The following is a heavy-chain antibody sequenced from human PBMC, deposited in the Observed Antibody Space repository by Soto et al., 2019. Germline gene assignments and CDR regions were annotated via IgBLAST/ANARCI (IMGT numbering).Heavy chain of an antibody. CDR2: ISYDGINK. V-gene: IGHV3-30*03. CDR1: GFTFNTYG. J-gene: IGHJ2*01. D-gene: IGHD1-26*01. Sequence: QVQLVESGGGVVQPGRSLGLSCAASGFTFNTYGMHWVRQAPGKGLEWVAAISYDGINKYYVDSVKGRFTISRDNSKNTLYVQMNSLRAEDTALYYCARSPQPTRGIHWYFDLWGRGILVTVSS. CDR3: ARSPQPTRGIHWYFDL.